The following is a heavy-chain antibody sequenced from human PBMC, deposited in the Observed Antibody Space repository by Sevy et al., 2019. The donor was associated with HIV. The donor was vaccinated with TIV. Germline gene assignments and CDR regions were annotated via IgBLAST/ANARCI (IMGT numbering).Heavy chain of an antibody. J-gene: IGHJ4*02. Sequence: GGSLRLSCGASGFTFSTYWMSWVRQAPGKGLEWVANINQDGSQKYYVDSVKGRFTISRDDSKNSLYLQLNSLRAEDTAIYYCARKYDSSGYFDYWGQGTLVTVSS. CDR3: ARKYDSSGYFDY. CDR1: GFTFSTYW. CDR2: INQDGSQK. D-gene: IGHD3-22*01. V-gene: IGHV3-7*03.